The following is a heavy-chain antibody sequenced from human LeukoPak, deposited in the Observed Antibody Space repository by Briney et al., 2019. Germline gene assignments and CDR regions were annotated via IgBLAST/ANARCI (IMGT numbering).Heavy chain of an antibody. Sequence: SVKLSCKASGGTFSSYAISWVRQAPAQGIEWMGGIIPIFGTANYAQKFQGRVTITADESTSTAYMELSSLRSEDTAVYYCARAGTIPYYYYYMDVWGKGTTVTVSS. D-gene: IGHD1-1*01. CDR1: GGTFSSYA. V-gene: IGHV1-69*13. J-gene: IGHJ6*03. CDR2: IIPIFGTA. CDR3: ARAGTIPYYYYYMDV.